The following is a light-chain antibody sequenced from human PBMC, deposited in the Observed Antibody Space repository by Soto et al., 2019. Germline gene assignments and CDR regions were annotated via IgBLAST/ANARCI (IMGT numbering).Light chain of an antibody. CDR1: YSDVGGSNY. CDR2: EVI. J-gene: IGLJ2*01. CDR3: SSNVVGTNLKI. V-gene: IGLV2-8*01. Sequence: QSALTQPPSASGSPGQSVTISCTGTYSDVGGSNYVSWYQQHPGKAPKLVIYEVIQRPSGVPDRFSGSRSGNTASLTVSRLQAGDEADYYCSSNVVGTNLKIFGGGTKLTVL.